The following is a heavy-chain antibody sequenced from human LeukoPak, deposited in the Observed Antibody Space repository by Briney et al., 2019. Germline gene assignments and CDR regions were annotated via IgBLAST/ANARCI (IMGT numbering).Heavy chain of an antibody. CDR3: AKQPTSMVRGIIITDYYFDY. CDR1: GYSFTSYW. D-gene: IGHD3-10*01. CDR2: IYPNDSDT. V-gene: IGHV5-51*01. J-gene: IGHJ4*02. Sequence: GESLKISCKGSGYSFTSYWIGWVRQMPGKGLEWMGIIYPNDSDTIYSPSFQGQVTISADKSISTAYLQWSSLKASDTAMYYCAKQPTSMVRGIIITDYYFDYWGQGTLVTVSS.